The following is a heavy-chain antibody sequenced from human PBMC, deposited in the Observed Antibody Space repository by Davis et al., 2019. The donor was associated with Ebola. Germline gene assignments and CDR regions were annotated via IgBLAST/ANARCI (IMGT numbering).Heavy chain of an antibody. CDR2: IKIDGSST. CDR3: ARGTKNY. J-gene: IGHJ4*02. Sequence: GESLKISCAASGFTFSSYWIHWVRQTPGKGLVWVSRIKIDGSSTTYADSVKGRFTISRDNAKNSLYLQMNSLRAEDTAVYYCARGTKNYWGQGTLVTVSS. CDR1: GFTFSSYW. V-gene: IGHV3-74*01. D-gene: IGHD2-8*01.